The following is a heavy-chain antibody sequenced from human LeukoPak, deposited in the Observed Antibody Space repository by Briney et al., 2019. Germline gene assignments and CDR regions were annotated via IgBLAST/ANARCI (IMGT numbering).Heavy chain of an antibody. J-gene: IGHJ6*04. CDR3: AKLGITMIGGV. CDR1: GFTFSSYE. D-gene: IGHD3-10*02. CDR2: ISSSGSAI. V-gene: IGHV3-48*03. Sequence: GGSLRLSCAASGFTFSSYEMNWVRQAPGKGLEWVSYISSSGSAIYYADSVKGRFTISRDNAKNSLYLQMNSLRAEDTAVYYCAKLGITMIGGVWGKGTTVTISS.